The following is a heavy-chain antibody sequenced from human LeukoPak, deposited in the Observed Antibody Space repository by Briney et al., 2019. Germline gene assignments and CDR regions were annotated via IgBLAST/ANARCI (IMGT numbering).Heavy chain of an antibody. CDR1: GFTFSSYS. J-gene: IGHJ6*02. V-gene: IGHV3-21*01. CDR2: ISSSTTYI. Sequence: GGSLRLSCAASGFTFSSYSMSWVRLAPGKGLEWVSSISSSTTYIYYADSVKGRFTISRDNAKNSLYLQMNSLRAEDTAVYYCARDISLAYCGGDCYSRYYYYGMDVWGQGTTVTVSS. CDR3: ARDISLAYCGGDCYSRYYYYGMDV. D-gene: IGHD2-21*02.